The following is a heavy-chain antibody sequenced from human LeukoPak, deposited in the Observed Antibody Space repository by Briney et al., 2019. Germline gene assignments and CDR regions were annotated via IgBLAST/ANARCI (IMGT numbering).Heavy chain of an antibody. CDR3: ARGRVSSSTWYSTYYYYFYMDV. CDR2: IYHSGST. V-gene: IGHV4-38-2*02. CDR1: GYSISSGYY. Sequence: SETLSLTCTVSGYSISSGYYWGWIRQPPGKGLEWIGSIYHSGSTYYNPSLKSRVTISVNTSKNQFSLKLRSVTAADTAVYFCARGRVSSSTWYSTYYYYFYMDVWGKGTTVTVSS. J-gene: IGHJ6*03. D-gene: IGHD1-1*01.